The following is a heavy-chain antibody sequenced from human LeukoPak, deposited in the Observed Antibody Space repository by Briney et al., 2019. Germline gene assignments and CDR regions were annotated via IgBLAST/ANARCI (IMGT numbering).Heavy chain of an antibody. V-gene: IGHV1-2*06. CDR3: ARDGYYDYVWGVT. Sequence: ASVKVSCKASGYTFTGYYIHWVRQAPGQGLEWMGRINPNSGGTNYAQKFQGRVTMTRDTSISTAYMELSRLRSDDTAVYYCARDGYYDYVWGVTWGQGTLVTVSS. D-gene: IGHD3-16*01. J-gene: IGHJ5*02. CDR2: INPNSGGT. CDR1: GYTFTGYY.